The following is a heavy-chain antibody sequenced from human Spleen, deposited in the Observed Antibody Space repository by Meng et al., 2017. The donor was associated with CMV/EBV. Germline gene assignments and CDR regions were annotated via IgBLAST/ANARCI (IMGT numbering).Heavy chain of an antibody. CDR3: ARDRPFYGDFSLFDQ. Sequence: GESLKISCAASGFTFSDYYMSWIRQAPGKGLEWVSYISSSGSTIYYADSVKGRFTISRDNSKSTLYFQMNSLRPEDTAVYYCARDRPFYGDFSLFDQWGQGTLVTVSS. J-gene: IGHJ4*02. CDR2: ISSSGSTI. V-gene: IGHV3-11*01. CDR1: GFTFSDYY. D-gene: IGHD4-17*01.